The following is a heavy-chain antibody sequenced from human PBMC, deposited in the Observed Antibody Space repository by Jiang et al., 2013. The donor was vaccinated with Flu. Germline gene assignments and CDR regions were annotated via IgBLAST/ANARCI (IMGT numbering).Heavy chain of an antibody. J-gene: IGHJ5*02. CDR2: INAGNGNT. Sequence: CKASGYTFTNYTMHWVRQAPGQRLEWMGWINAGNGNTKYSRKFQGRVTITRDTSAGTAYMELSSLRSEDTAVYYCARPRVMGIAVAGSSLGHWGQGTLVTVSS. V-gene: IGHV1-3*01. D-gene: IGHD6-19*01. CDR1: GYTFTNYT. CDR3: ARPRVMGIAVAGSSLGH.